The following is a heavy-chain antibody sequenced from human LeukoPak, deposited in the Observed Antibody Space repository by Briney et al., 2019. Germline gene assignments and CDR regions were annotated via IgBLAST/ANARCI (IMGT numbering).Heavy chain of an antibody. D-gene: IGHD1-26*01. Sequence: ASVKVSCKASGGTFNRYAINWVRQAPGQGLEWMGWINPNSGGTNYAQKFQGRVTMTRDTSISTAYMELSRLRSDDTAVYYCARESGSYKDYWGQGTLVTVSS. CDR3: ARESGSYKDY. CDR1: GGTFNRYA. CDR2: INPNSGGT. J-gene: IGHJ4*02. V-gene: IGHV1-2*02.